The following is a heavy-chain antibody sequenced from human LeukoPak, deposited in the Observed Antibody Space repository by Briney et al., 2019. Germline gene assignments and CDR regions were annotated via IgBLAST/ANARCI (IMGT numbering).Heavy chain of an antibody. CDR2: IKQDGSEQ. Sequence: AGGSLRLSCAASGFTFSSYWMSWVRQAPGKGLEWVANIKQDGSEQYYVDSVKGRFTISRDNAKNSLFLQMNSLRAEDTAVYYCSRGHFYGMDVWGQGTTVTVSS. V-gene: IGHV3-7*02. J-gene: IGHJ6*02. CDR3: SRGHFYGMDV. CDR1: GFTFSSYW.